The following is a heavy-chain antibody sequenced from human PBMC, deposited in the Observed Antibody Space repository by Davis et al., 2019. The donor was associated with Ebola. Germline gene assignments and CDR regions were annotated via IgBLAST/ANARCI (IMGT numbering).Heavy chain of an antibody. CDR2: ISFSGST. J-gene: IGHJ6*02. V-gene: IGHV4-39*01. CDR3: AGPSGREVTYGSGSYRPVYYYGMDV. D-gene: IGHD3-10*01. Sequence: MPSETLSLTCTVSGGSISSSSYYWGWIRPPPGKGLEWIGSISFSGSTYYNPSLKSRVTISVDTSKNQFPLKLSSVTAADTAVYYCAGPSGREVTYGSGSYRPVYYYGMDVWGQGTTVTVSS. CDR1: GGSISSSSYY.